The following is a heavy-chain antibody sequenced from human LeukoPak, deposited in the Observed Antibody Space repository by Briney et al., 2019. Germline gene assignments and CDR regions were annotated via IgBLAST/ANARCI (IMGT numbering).Heavy chain of an antibody. J-gene: IGHJ4*02. CDR2: IYPDDSDT. Sequence: GESLRISCKGSGYSFTDYWIAWVRQMPGKGLELMGIIYPDDSDTRYSPSFQGQVTISADESINTAYLQWSGVKASDTAIYYCARRDGYNYVDYWGQGTLVTVSS. CDR3: ARRDGYNYVDY. CDR1: GYSFTDYW. D-gene: IGHD5-24*01. V-gene: IGHV5-51*01.